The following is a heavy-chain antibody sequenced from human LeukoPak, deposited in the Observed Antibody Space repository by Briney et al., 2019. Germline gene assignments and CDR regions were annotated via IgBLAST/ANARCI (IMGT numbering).Heavy chain of an antibody. Sequence: XXPXKGPVWVSRINPDGTYTSYADSVKGRFTISRDNAKNTLYLQMNNLGAEDSAVYYCATGVGYRWGQGTRVTVSS. CDR3: ATGVGYR. V-gene: IGHV3-74*01. J-gene: IGHJ4*02. D-gene: IGHD5-12*01. CDR2: INPDGTYT.